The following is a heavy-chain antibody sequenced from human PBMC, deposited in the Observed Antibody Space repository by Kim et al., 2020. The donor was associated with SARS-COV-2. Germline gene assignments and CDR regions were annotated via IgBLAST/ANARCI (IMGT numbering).Heavy chain of an antibody. V-gene: IGHV4-28*01. Sequence: PSLNSRVTMSLDTSKNHFSLRLSSVAAVDTAVYYCARITGGSGSWVFDYWGQGTLVTVSS. CDR3: ARITGGSGSWVFDY. J-gene: IGHJ4*02. D-gene: IGHD3-10*01.